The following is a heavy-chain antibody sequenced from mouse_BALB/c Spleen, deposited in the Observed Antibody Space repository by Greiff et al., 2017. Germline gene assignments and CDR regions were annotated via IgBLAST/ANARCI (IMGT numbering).Heavy chain of an antibody. Sequence: DVKLQESGPDLVKPSQSLSLTCTVTGYSITSGYSWHWIRQFPGNQLEWMSYIHDSGSTNYNPSLKSRVSITRDTSKNQFFLQLNSVTTEDTATYYCERDYSGCPAWFAYWGQGTLVTVSA. V-gene: IGHV3-1*02. J-gene: IGHJ3*01. CDR2: IHDSGST. D-gene: IGHD1-1*01. CDR3: ERDYSGCPAWFAY. CDR1: GYSITSGYS.